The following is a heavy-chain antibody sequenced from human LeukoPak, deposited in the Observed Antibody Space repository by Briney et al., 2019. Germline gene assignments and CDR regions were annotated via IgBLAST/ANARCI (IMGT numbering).Heavy chain of an antibody. D-gene: IGHD3-10*01. J-gene: IGHJ5*02. CDR1: GGSISSYY. CDR2: IYYSGST. Sequence: PSATLSLTCPVAGGSISSYYWSWIRRPPGKGLEGIGYIYYSGSTNYNPSLKRRVTISVDTSKNQFSLKLSSVTAADTAVYYCASGLLWFGEFPNWFDPWGQGPLVTVSS. V-gene: IGHV4-59*01. CDR3: ASGLLWFGEFPNWFDP.